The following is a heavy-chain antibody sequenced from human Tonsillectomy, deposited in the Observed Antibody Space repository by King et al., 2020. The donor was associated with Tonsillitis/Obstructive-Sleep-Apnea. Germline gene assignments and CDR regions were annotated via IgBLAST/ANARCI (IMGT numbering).Heavy chain of an antibody. V-gene: IGHV5-51*01. CDR3: ARHPHYYVSSGYYYWYFDL. Sequence: VQLVESGAEVKKPGESLKISCKGSGYSFTSYWIGWVRQMPGKGLEWMGIIYPGDSDTRYSPSFQGQVTISADKSISTAYLQWSSLKASDTAMYYCARHPHYYVSSGYYYWYFDLWGRGTLVTVSS. CDR2: IYPGDSDT. J-gene: IGHJ2*01. D-gene: IGHD3-22*01. CDR1: GYSFTSYW.